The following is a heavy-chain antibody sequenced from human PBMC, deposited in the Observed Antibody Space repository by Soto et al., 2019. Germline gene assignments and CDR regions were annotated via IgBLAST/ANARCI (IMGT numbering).Heavy chain of an antibody. CDR2: IGVSHSHI. CDR3: ARDMPLFSFGYQRGNYFDY. CDR1: GFTLSSYN. V-gene: IGHV3-21*06. D-gene: IGHD3-22*01. Sequence: GGSLRLSCAASGFTLSSYNMNWVRQAPGKGLEWVSAIGVSHSHIYYADSVKGRFAISRDTSRNTLYLQLSTLRVEDTAVYYCARDMPLFSFGYQRGNYFDYWGQGALVTVSS. J-gene: IGHJ4*02.